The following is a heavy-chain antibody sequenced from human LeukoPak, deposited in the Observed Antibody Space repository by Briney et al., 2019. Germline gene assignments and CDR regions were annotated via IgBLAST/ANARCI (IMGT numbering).Heavy chain of an antibody. V-gene: IGHV4-39*07. CDR1: GDSISTVSYY. J-gene: IGHJ3*01. Sequence: SETLSLTCAVSGDSISTVSYYWGWIRQPPGKGLEWIGNFYNSGSTFYSPSLKSRVSISIDTSTNQFSLKLTSVTAADTAVYYCARRWNYKDGFDVWGRGTLVTVSS. CDR2: FYNSGST. D-gene: IGHD1-7*01. CDR3: ARRWNYKDGFDV.